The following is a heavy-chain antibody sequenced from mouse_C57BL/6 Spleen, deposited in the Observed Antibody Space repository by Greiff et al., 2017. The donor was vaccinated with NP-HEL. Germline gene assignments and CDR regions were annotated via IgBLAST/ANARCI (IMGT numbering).Heavy chain of an antibody. CDR3: TTWGGNYD. J-gene: IGHJ2*01. Sequence: VQLQQSGAELVRPGASVKLSCTASGFNIKDDYMHWVKQRPEQGLEWIGWIDPENGDTEYASKFQGKATITADTSSNTAYLQLSSLTSEDTAVYYCTTWGGNYDWGQGTTLTVSS. CDR2: IDPENGDT. V-gene: IGHV14-4*01. CDR1: GFNIKDDY. D-gene: IGHD2-1*01.